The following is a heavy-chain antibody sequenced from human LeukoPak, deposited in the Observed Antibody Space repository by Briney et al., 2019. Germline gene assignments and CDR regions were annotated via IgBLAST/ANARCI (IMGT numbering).Heavy chain of an antibody. J-gene: IGHJ4*02. CDR3: ARDLGDGYNPLDY. CDR1: GFTFSSYS. V-gene: IGHV3-21*01. CDR2: ISRSSSYI. Sequence: RGSLRLSCAASGFTFSSYSMNWVRQAPGTGLEWVSFISRSSSYIYYADSVKGRFTISRDNAKNSLYLQMNSLRAEDTAVYYCARDLGDGYNPLDYWGQGTLVTVSS. D-gene: IGHD5-24*01.